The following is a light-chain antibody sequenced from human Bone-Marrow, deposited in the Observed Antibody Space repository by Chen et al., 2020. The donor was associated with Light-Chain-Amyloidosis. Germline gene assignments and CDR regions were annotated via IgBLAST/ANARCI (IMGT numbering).Light chain of an antibody. V-gene: IGLV2-8*01. J-gene: IGLJ3*02. Sequence: QSTLTQPPSASGSLGQPGTISCAGTSGDLGGYDFVSWYQQHPGKAPKLMIHEGTKRPSGVPSRFSGSKSGNTASLTVSGLQAEDEADYYCCSFAGNDDWVFGGGTKLTVL. CDR1: SGDLGGYDF. CDR3: CSFAGNDDWV. CDR2: EGT.